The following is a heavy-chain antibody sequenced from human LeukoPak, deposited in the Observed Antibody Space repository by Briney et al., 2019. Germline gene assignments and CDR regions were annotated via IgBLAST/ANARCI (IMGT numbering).Heavy chain of an antibody. CDR2: IYYSGST. D-gene: IGHD2-15*01. J-gene: IGHJ3*02. CDR3: ARVLILAQGWEENDAFDI. Sequence: SETLSLTCTVSGGSISSYYWSWIRQPPGKGLEWIGYIYYSGSTNYNPSLKSRVTISVDTSKNQFSLKLSSVTAADTAVYYCARVLILAQGWEENDAFDIWGQGTMVTVSS. V-gene: IGHV4-59*01. CDR1: GGSISSYY.